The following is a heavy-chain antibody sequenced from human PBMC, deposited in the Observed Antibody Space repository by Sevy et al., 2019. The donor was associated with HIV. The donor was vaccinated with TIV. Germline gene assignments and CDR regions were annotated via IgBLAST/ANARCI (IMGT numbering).Heavy chain of an antibody. CDR3: ASPPRGGLNAFHI. CDR1: GGSISSSNYY. Sequence: SETLSLTCSVSGGSISSSNYYWGWVRQPPGKGLEWIGSIYFSGSTYYDPSLKSRVTMSVDTSKNQFSLKLSSVTAADTAVYYCASPPRGGLNAFHIWGQGAMVTVSS. CDR2: IYFSGST. J-gene: IGHJ3*02. V-gene: IGHV4-39*01.